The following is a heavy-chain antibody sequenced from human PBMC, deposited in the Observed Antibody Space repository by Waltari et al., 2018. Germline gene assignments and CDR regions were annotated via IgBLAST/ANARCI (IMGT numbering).Heavy chain of an antibody. CDR2: IYYSGST. CDR3: ATSRERSPNYFDY. V-gene: IGHV4-59*01. Sequence: QVQLQESGPGLVKPSGTLSLTCTVSGGSISSYYWSWIRQPPGKGLEWIGYIYYSGSTNYNPSLKSRVTISVDTSKNQFSLKLSSVTAADTAVYYCATSRERSPNYFDYWGQGTLVTVSS. CDR1: GGSISSYY. J-gene: IGHJ4*02.